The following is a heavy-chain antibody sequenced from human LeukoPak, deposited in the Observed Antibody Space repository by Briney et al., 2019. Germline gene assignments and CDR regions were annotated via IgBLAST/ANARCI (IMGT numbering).Heavy chain of an antibody. D-gene: IGHD5-18*01. CDR3: ASTSAMVYFDY. V-gene: IGHV4-4*08. CDR2: IHNSGRT. CDR1: GGSVSSYY. Sequence: SETLSLTCSVSGGSVSSYYWSWIRQSPGKGLEWIGYIHNSGRTNYNPSLKSRVTGFVDTSKNQVSLRLSSVTAADTAVYYCASTSAMVYFDYWGQGTLVTVSS. J-gene: IGHJ4*02.